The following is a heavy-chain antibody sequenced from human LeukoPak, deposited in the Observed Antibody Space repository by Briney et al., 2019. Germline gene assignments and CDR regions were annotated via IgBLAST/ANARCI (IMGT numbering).Heavy chain of an antibody. D-gene: IGHD5/OR15-5a*01. V-gene: IGHV4-39*01. Sequence: SETLSLTCDVSGASISDSPYYWGWIRQSPGKGLEWIGSVHYSGTTHYNPSLKNRVSVSVDTSKNQFSLDLRSVTAADTALYYCARHGFGVYDFCAFGIWGQGTLIRVSS. J-gene: IGHJ3*02. CDR1: GASISDSPYY. CDR3: ARHGFGVYDFCAFGI. CDR2: VHYSGTT.